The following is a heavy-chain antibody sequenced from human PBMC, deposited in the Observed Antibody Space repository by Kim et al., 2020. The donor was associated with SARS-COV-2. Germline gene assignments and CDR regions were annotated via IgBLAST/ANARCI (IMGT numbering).Heavy chain of an antibody. CDR1: GSTLRNFF. V-gene: IGHV3-23*01. J-gene: IGHJ4*02. Sequence: GGSLRLSCAASGSTLRNFFLSWFRHFPGKGLEWVSAISGSGTTFYTDSVKGRFTISRDDSRDTLFLQMSDVRVEDTAIYYCVKDWPGSGWLFWGRGTQVTASS. D-gene: IGHD6-19*01. CDR2: ISGSGTT. CDR3: VKDWPGSGWLF.